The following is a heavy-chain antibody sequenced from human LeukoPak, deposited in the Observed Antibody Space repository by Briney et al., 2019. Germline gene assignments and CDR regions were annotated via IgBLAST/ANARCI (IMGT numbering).Heavy chain of an antibody. J-gene: IGHJ3*02. V-gene: IGHV3-23*01. CDR3: AKDPPRSSADAFDI. CDR2: VSGSGSST. Sequence: GGSLRLSCAASGFTFSNYAMSWARQAPGKGLEWVSGVSGSGSSTYYADSVKGRFTFSRDKSSNTLSLQMNDLRDDDTALYYCAKDPPRSSADAFDIWGQGTMVTVFS. CDR1: GFTFSNYA.